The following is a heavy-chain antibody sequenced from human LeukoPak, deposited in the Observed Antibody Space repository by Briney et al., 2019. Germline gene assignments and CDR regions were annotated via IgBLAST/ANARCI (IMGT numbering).Heavy chain of an antibody. J-gene: IGHJ5*02. CDR2: ISSTGSYI. D-gene: IGHD1-1*01. CDR3: ARDDVAWNDVHWFDP. V-gene: IGHV3-21*01. CDR1: GFTFSYYT. Sequence: GGSLRLSCAASGFTFSYYTISWVRQAPGKVLEWVSSISSTGSYIYYADSVKGRFTISRDNDKNSLYLQMSSLRVEDTAVYYCARDDVAWNDVHWFDPWGQGTLVTVSS.